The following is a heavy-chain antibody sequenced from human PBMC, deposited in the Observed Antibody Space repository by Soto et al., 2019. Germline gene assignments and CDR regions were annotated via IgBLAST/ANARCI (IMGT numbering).Heavy chain of an antibody. CDR2: IYYSGST. CDR3: ARLISGAWGYYFDY. V-gene: IGHV4-59*01. CDR1: GGSISSYY. J-gene: IGHJ4*02. D-gene: IGHD7-27*01. Sequence: SETLSLTCTVSGGSISSYYWSWIRQPPGKGLEWIGYIYYSGSTNYNPSLKSRVTISVDTSKNQFSLKLSSVTAADTAVYYCARLISGAWGYYFDYWGQGTLVTVSS.